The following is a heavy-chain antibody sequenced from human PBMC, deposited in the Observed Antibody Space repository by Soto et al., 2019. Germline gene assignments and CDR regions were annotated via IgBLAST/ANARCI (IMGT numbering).Heavy chain of an antibody. CDR3: ARESYYYDSSGYFRGAFDI. CDR1: GFTFSSYA. J-gene: IGHJ3*02. V-gene: IGHV3-30-3*01. CDR2: ISYDGSNK. D-gene: IGHD3-22*01. Sequence: GGSLRLSCAASGFTFSSYAMHWVRQAPGKGLEWVAVISYDGSNKYYADSVKGRFTISRDNSKNTLYLQMNSLRAEDTAVYYCARESYYYDSSGYFRGAFDIWGQGTMVTV.